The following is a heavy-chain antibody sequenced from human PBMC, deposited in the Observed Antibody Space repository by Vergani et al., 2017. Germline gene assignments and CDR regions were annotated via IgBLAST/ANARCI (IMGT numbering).Heavy chain of an antibody. CDR3: ARELVPAAKAPGPGMDV. Sequence: QVQLVESGGGVVQPGRSLRLSCAASGFTFSSYAMHWVRQALGKGLEWVAVISYDGSNKYYADSVKGRFTISRDNSKNTLYLQMNSLRAEDTAVYYCARELVPAAKAPGPGMDVWGKGTTVTVSS. D-gene: IGHD2-2*01. J-gene: IGHJ6*03. CDR2: ISYDGSNK. CDR1: GFTFSSYA. V-gene: IGHV3-30-3*01.